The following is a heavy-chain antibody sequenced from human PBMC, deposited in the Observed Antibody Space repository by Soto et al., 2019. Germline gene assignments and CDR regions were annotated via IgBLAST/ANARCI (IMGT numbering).Heavy chain of an antibody. CDR3: ARIHFGDEPSYYYYGMYV. V-gene: IGHV4-30-4*01. J-gene: IGHJ6*02. Sequence: QVQLQESGPGVVKPSQTLSLTCTVSGGSFSSGDYYWSWVRQPPGKGLEWIGYIYYTGSTFNNPSLKSRVSISIDTSKTQFSLKLSSVTAADTAVYYCARIHFGDEPSYYYYGMYVWGQGTTVTVAS. D-gene: IGHD4-17*01. CDR1: GGSFSSGDYY. CDR2: IYYTGST.